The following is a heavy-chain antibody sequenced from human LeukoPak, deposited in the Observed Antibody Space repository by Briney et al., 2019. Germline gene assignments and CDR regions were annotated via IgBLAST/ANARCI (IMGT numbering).Heavy chain of an antibody. CDR1: GYTFSSYD. J-gene: IGHJ4*02. CDR2: MSPNSGNT. D-gene: IGHD3-16*01. CDR3: ARGVDRGVDY. V-gene: IGHV1-8*01. Sequence: ASVKVSCNGSGYTFSSYDINWVRQATGQGLGWMGWMSPNSGNTDYAQKFQGRVTMTRNTSISTAYMELSSLREEDTAVYYCARGVDRGVDYWGQGTLVTVSS.